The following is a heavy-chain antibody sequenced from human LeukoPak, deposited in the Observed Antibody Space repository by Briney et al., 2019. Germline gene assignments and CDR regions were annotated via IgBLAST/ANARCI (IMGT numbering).Heavy chain of an antibody. Sequence: SETLSLTGTVSGGSISSYYWSWIRQPPGKGLEWIGYIYYSGSTNYNPSLKSRVTISVDTSKNQFSLKLSSVTAADTAVYYCARVNRGYCSSTSCRGVFDYWGQGTLVTVSS. V-gene: IGHV4-59*01. D-gene: IGHD2-2*01. CDR3: ARVNRGYCSSTSCRGVFDY. CDR1: GGSISSYY. J-gene: IGHJ4*02. CDR2: IYYSGST.